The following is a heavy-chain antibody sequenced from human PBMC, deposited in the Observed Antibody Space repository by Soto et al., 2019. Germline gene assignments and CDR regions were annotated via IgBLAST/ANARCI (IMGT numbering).Heavy chain of an antibody. V-gene: IGHV4-59*01. CDR3: ARDLWGYCGTDCYPLDV. Sequence: QVQLQESGPGLVKPSETLSLTCTVSGGTISRYYWSWIRQPPGKGLEWIGYMYNTGSTVYNPSFKMRVTISVDTSKNQFSLKLNSVTAAETAVYYCARDLWGYCGTDCYPLDVWGQGTTVTVSS. J-gene: IGHJ6*02. D-gene: IGHD2-21*02. CDR1: GGTISRYY. CDR2: MYNTGST.